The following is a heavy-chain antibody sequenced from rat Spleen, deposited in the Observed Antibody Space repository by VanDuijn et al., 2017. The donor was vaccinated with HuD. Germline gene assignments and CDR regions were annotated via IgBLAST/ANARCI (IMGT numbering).Heavy chain of an antibody. V-gene: IGHV5-58*01. CDR1: GFTFSRYW. Sequence: EVQLVETGGGFVQPGRSLKLSCVASGFTFSRYWMYWIRQAPGKGLECVSSINPDGGSTYYPDSVKGRFTISRDNAQNTVYLQMNSLRSEDTATYYCARHYYYDGYWFAYWGQGTLVTVSS. D-gene: IGHD1-12*03. CDR2: INPDGGST. CDR3: ARHYYYDGYWFAY. J-gene: IGHJ3*01.